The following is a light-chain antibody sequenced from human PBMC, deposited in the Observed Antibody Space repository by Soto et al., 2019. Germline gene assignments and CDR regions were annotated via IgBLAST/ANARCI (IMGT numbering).Light chain of an antibody. Sequence: VVLTQSPLSLPVTLGQPASISRRSSQSLIYSNGKTYLNWYQQRPGRSPRRLIYQVSIRDSGVPDRSSGSGSGSGTDFTLKISRVEAEDVGVYYCMEGTPSFGQGPKADIK. J-gene: IGKJ1*01. CDR2: QVS. CDR3: MEGTPS. V-gene: IGKV2-30*01. CDR1: QSLIYSNGKTY.